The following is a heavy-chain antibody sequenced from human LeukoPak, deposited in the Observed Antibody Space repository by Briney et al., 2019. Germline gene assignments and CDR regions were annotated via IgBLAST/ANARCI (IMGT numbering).Heavy chain of an antibody. CDR2: VYNGGRT. D-gene: IGHD2-8*02. CDR3: ARDFVDTGVVGFDM. CDR1: GDSIDTYF. J-gene: IGHJ3*02. V-gene: IGHV4-4*07. Sequence: PSETLSLTCTVSGDSIDTYFWNWIRQSAGGGLEGIGHVYNGGRTNYNPSLKGRVTISVDTSRNLFSLRLSSVTAADTAVYYCARDFVDTGVVGFDMWGQGTMVTVSS.